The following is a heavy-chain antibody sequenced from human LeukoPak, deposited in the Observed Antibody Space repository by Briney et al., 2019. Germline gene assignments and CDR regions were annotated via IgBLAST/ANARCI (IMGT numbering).Heavy chain of an antibody. CDR1: GFTFSTYW. J-gene: IGHJ4*02. CDR2: ISDDGSST. D-gene: IGHD6-19*01. V-gene: IGHV3-74*01. CDR3: ARDGSSGWYDGYFDY. Sequence: PGGSLRLSCAAPGFTFSTYWMYWVRQAPGKGLVWVSRISDDGSSTSYADSVKGRFTMSRDNAKNTLNLQMNSLRAEDTAVYYCARDGSSGWYDGYFDYWGQGTLVTVSS.